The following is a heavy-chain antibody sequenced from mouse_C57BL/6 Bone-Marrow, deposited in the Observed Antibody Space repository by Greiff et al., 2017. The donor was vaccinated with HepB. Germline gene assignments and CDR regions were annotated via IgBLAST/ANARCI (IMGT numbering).Heavy chain of an antibody. CDR2: IYPGDGDT. D-gene: IGHD2-2*01. CDR1: GYAFSSSW. J-gene: IGHJ3*01. Sequence: VQLKESGPELVKPGASVKISCKASGYAFSSSWMNWVKQRPGKGLEWIGRIYPGDGDTNYNGKFKGKATLTADKSSSTAYMQLSSLTSEDSAVYFCARDGYVFAYWGQGTLVTVSA. CDR3: ARDGYVFAY. V-gene: IGHV1-82*01.